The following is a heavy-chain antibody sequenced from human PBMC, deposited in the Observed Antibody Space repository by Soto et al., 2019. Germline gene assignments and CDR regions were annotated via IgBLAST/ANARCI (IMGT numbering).Heavy chain of an antibody. CDR1: GFTFSSYA. Sequence: QVQLVESGGGVVQPGRSLRLSCAASGFTFSSYAMHWVRQAPGKGLEWVAVISYDGSNKYYADSVKGRFTISRDNSKNTLYLQMNSLRAEDTAVYYCARGTQGFGYYGMDVWGQGTTVTVSS. V-gene: IGHV3-30-3*01. J-gene: IGHJ6*02. D-gene: IGHD3-10*01. CDR2: ISYDGSNK. CDR3: ARGTQGFGYYGMDV.